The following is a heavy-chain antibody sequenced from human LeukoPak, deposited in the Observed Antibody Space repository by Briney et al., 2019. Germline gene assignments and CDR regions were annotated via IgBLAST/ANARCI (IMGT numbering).Heavy chain of an antibody. J-gene: IGHJ3*02. CDR1: GFTFSTFG. CDR3: ARADDAFDI. Sequence: GGSLRLSCAASGFTFSTFGMHWVRQAPGKGLEWVAVISYDGSIKYYADSVKGRFTISRDNAKNSLYLQMNSLRAEDTAVYYCARADDAFDIWGQGTMVTVSS. CDR2: ISYDGSIK. V-gene: IGHV3-30*03.